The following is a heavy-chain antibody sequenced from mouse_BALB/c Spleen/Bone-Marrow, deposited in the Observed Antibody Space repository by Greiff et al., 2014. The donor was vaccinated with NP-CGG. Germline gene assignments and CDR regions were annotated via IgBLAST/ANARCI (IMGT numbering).Heavy chain of an antibody. D-gene: IGHD3-1*01. Sequence: EVQLQESGTVLARPGAAVKMSCKASGYTFSNYWMHWVKQRPGQGLEWIGTIYPGNSDTTYNQKFQGKAKLTAVTSTSTAYMELSSLTNEDSAVYCCTTLARNNFDYWGQGTTLTVSS. J-gene: IGHJ2*01. V-gene: IGHV1-5*01. CDR2: IYPGNSDT. CDR3: TTLARNNFDY. CDR1: GYTFSNYW.